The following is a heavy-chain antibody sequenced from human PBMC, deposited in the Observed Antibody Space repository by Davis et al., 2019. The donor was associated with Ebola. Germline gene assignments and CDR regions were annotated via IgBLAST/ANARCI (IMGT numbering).Heavy chain of an antibody. V-gene: IGHV1-46*01. CDR2: INPSGGST. J-gene: IGHJ4*02. Sequence: ASVKVSCKASGYTFTSYYMHWVRQAPGQGLEWMGIINPSGGSTSYAQKFQGRVTMTRDTSTSTVYMELSSLRSEDTAVYYCARDMSQIAAAGRPMEYWGQGTLVTVSS. CDR3: ARDMSQIAAAGRPMEY. D-gene: IGHD6-13*01. CDR1: GYTFTSYY.